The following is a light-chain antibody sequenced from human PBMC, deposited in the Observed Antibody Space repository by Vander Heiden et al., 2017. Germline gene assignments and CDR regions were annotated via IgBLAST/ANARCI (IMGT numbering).Light chain of an antibody. Sequence: SYELPPPPSVSVSPGQTARITCSGDALPKQYAYWYQQKPGQAPVLVIYTDSERPSGIPERFSGSSSGTTVTLTISGVQAEDEADYYCQSADSSGTWVFGGGTKLTVL. J-gene: IGLJ3*02. CDR2: TDS. V-gene: IGLV3-25*03. CDR3: QSADSSGTWV. CDR1: ALPKQY.